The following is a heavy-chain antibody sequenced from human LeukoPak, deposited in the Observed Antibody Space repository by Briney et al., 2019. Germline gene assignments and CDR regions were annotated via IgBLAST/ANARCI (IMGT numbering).Heavy chain of an antibody. CDR2: IYYSGST. V-gene: IGHV4-59*01. CDR1: GGSISSYY. CDR3: ARAPRSAAAGSLFDY. J-gene: IGHJ4*02. Sequence: SETLSLTCTVSGGSISSYYWSWIRQPPGKGLEWIGYIYYSGSTNYNPSLKSRVTISVATYKNQFSLKLSSVTAADTAVYYCARAPRSAAAGSLFDYWGQGTLVTVSS. D-gene: IGHD6-13*01.